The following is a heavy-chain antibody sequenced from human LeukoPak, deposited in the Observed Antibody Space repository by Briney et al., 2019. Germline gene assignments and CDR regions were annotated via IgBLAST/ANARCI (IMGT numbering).Heavy chain of an antibody. CDR1: GFTFDDYA. V-gene: IGHV3-9*01. CDR2: ISWNSGKI. Sequence: GRSLRLSCAASGFTFDDYAMHWVRQAPGKGLEWVGGISWNSGKIGYADSVKGRFTISRDNAKNSLYLEMNSLRPEDTASYYCAKVLLGKYYYHGMDVWGQGTTVTVSS. CDR3: AKVLLGKYYYHGMDV. J-gene: IGHJ6*02. D-gene: IGHD3-16*01.